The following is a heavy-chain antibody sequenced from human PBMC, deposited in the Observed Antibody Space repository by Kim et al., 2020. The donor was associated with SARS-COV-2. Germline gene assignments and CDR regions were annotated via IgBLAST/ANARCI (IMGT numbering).Heavy chain of an antibody. CDR3: ATSISYDSSGYYRTFGWFDP. D-gene: IGHD3-22*01. CDR2: FDPEDGET. CDR1: GYTLTELS. J-gene: IGHJ5*02. Sequence: ASVKVSCKVSGYTLTELSMHWVRQAPGKGLEWMGGFDPEDGETIYAQKFQGRVTMTEDTSTDTAYMELSSLRSEDTAVYYCATSISYDSSGYYRTFGWFDPWGQGTLVTVSS. V-gene: IGHV1-24*01.